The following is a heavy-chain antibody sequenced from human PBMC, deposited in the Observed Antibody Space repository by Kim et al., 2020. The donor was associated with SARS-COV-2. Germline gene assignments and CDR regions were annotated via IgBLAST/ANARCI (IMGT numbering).Heavy chain of an antibody. J-gene: IGHJ4*02. Sequence: GGSLRLSCAASGFTFSSYWMHWVRQAPGKGLVWVSRINSDGSSTSYADSVKGRFTISRDNAKNTLYLQMNSLRAEDTAVYYCATHLPPPFSNDGDYETPHFDYWGQGTLVTVSS. D-gene: IGHD4-17*01. CDR2: INSDGSST. CDR1: GFTFSSYW. CDR3: ATHLPPPFSNDGDYETPHFDY. V-gene: IGHV3-74*01.